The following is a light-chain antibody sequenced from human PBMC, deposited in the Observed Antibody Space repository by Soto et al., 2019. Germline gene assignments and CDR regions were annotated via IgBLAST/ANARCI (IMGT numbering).Light chain of an antibody. CDR2: GAS. CDR1: QSVATSQ. J-gene: IGKJ1*01. CDR3: QQFASSPRT. V-gene: IGKV3-20*01. Sequence: EIVLTQSPGTLSLSPGERATLFCRASQSVATSQLAWYQQKPGQAPRLLIGASSRATGVPDRFIASGSGTDFTLTISRPEPEDFAVYYCQQFASSPRTFGRGTKVDI.